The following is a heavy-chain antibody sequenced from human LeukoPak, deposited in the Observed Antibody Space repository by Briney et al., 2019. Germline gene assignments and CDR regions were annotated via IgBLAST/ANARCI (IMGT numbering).Heavy chain of an antibody. CDR1: GFTFTTYW. CDR3: ARDPAAGNDY. J-gene: IGHJ4*02. D-gene: IGHD6-13*01. CDR2: IKPDGSEK. Sequence: GGSLRLSCAASGFTFTTYWMGWVRQAPGKGLEWVASIKPDGSEKYYVDSVKGRFTISRDNAKNSLYLQMNSLRAEDTAVYYCARDPAAGNDYWGQGTLVTVSS. V-gene: IGHV3-7*01.